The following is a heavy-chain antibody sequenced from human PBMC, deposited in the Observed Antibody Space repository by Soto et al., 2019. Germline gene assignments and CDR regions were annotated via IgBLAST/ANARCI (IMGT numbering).Heavy chain of an antibody. Sequence: ASVKVSCKASGYTFTSYGITWVRQAPGQGLEWMGWISAYNGNTNYAQKLQGRVTMTTDTSTSTAYMELRSLRSDDTAVYYCAGSLLGYCSGGSCGWFVPWGQGTLVTVS. J-gene: IGHJ5*02. CDR2: ISAYNGNT. CDR3: AGSLLGYCSGGSCGWFVP. CDR1: GYTFTSYG. V-gene: IGHV1-18*01. D-gene: IGHD2-15*01.